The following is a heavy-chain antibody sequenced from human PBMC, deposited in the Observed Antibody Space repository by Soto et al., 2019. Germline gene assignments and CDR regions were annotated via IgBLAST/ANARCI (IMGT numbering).Heavy chain of an antibody. CDR3: AKEGHGGNYYGSSASLYYFDY. Sequence: PGGSLRLSCAASGFTFNTYAMSWVRQAPGKGLEWVSSISGSGGRTYYADSVKGRFTISRDNSKNTVYLQMSSLRAEDTAAYYCAKEGHGGNYYGSSASLYYFDYWGQGTLVTVSS. D-gene: IGHD3-22*01. V-gene: IGHV3-23*01. J-gene: IGHJ4*02. CDR1: GFTFNTYA. CDR2: ISGSGGRT.